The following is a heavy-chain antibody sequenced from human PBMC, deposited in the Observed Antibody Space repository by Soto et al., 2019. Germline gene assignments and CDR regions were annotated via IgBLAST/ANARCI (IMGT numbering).Heavy chain of an antibody. CDR2: IYYSGST. V-gene: IGHV4-4*02. CDR3: ARDSPHGHFDE. J-gene: IGHJ4*02. Sequence: SETLSLTCAVSGGSISSSNWWSWVRQPPGKGLEWIGEIYYSGSTNYNPSLKSRVTISVDTSKNQFSLKLSSVTAADTAVYYCARDSPHGHFDEWGQGTLVTVSS. CDR1: GGSISSSNW.